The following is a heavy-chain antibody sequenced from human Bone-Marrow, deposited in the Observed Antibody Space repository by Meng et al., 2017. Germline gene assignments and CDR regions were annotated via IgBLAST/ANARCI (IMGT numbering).Heavy chain of an antibody. CDR1: GGSLSGYY. J-gene: IGHJ4*02. Sequence: VQLEQWCAGLLKPSESPSLTCAVYGGSLSGYYWSWIRQPPGKGLEWIGEINHSGSTNYNPSLKSRVTISVDTSKNQFSLKLSSVTAADTAVYYCARGSWLQLWLQDYWGQGTLVTVSS. D-gene: IGHD5-18*01. V-gene: IGHV4-34*01. CDR2: INHSGST. CDR3: ARGSWLQLWLQDY.